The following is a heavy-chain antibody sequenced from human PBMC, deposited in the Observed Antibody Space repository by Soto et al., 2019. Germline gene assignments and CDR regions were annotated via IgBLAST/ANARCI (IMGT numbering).Heavy chain of an antibody. J-gene: IGHJ4*02. Sequence: XGSLRLSCATAGFTFSASAMHWVRQVSGKGLEWIARIRSKANNYATTYAPSVKSRFTISRDDSENTVYLQMNSLKTEDTAIYYCAKQIYGGNSWGQGTLVTAPQ. V-gene: IGHV3-73*01. D-gene: IGHD2-21*02. CDR2: IRSKANNYAT. CDR1: GFTFSASA. CDR3: AKQIYGGNS.